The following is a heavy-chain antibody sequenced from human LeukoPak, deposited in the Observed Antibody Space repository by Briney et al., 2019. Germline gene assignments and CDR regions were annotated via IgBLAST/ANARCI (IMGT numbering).Heavy chain of an antibody. Sequence: GGSLRLSCAASGFTFSNYGMHWVRRAPGKGLEWVAVIWYDGSNKFYADSVKGRFTISRDNSKNMLYLQMNSLRAEDTAVYYCARDDFWSGPTELFDYWGQGTLVTASS. CDR1: GFTFSNYG. V-gene: IGHV3-33*01. CDR3: ARDDFWSGPTELFDY. CDR2: IWYDGSNK. D-gene: IGHD3-3*01. J-gene: IGHJ4*02.